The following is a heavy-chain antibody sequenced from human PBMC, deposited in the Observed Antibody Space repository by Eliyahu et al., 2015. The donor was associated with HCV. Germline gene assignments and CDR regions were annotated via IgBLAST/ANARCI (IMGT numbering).Heavy chain of an antibody. Sequence: QVQLQQWGAGLLKPSETLSLXCAVXGGSFSGYYWSWIXQPPGKGLEWIGEINHSGSANYNPSLKSRVTISVDTSKNQFSLKLSSVTAADTAVYYCARIRSGWYYFDYWGQGTLVTVSS. CDR3: ARIRSGWYYFDY. D-gene: IGHD6-19*01. J-gene: IGHJ4*02. V-gene: IGHV4-34*01. CDR2: INHSGSA. CDR1: GGSFSGYY.